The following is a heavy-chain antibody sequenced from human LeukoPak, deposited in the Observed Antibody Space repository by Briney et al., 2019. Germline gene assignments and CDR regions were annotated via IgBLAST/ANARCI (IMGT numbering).Heavy chain of an antibody. Sequence: SGTLSLTCAVSGGSISSSNWWSWVRQPPGKGLEWIGEIYHSGSTNYNPSLKSRVTISVDKSKNQFSLKLSSVTAADTAVYYCARDSVPDIVVVARDAFDIWGQGTMVTVSS. V-gene: IGHV4-4*02. CDR2: IYHSGST. CDR1: GGSISSSNW. CDR3: ARDSVPDIVVVARDAFDI. J-gene: IGHJ3*02. D-gene: IGHD2-15*01.